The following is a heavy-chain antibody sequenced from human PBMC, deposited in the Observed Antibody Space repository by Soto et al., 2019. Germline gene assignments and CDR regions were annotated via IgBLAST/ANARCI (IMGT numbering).Heavy chain of an antibody. CDR3: ARGMGRYFDI. J-gene: IGHJ2*01. V-gene: IGHV4-4*07. CDR2: LSASGRT. Sequence: KPSETLSLTGAISVDSIGNFYWSWIRQPAGKGLESLGRLSASGRTNYSPSLQSRVTMSLDRSKNRFSLRLTSVSAADTAVYFCARGMGRYFDIWGRGTLVTVSS. CDR1: VDSIGNFY. D-gene: IGHD2-8*01.